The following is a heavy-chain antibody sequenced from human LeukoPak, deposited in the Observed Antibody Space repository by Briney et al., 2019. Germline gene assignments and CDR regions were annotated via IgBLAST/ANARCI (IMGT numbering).Heavy chain of an antibody. Sequence: GGSLRLSCAASGFTFNHYGMHWARQTPDKGLEWVAFIRYDGSNKKYADSVKGRFTISRDNSKNTLYLQMNSLRAEDTAVYYCAIAGRDSSSTISCGMDVWGQGTTVTVSS. V-gene: IGHV3-30*02. CDR3: AIAGRDSSSTISCGMDV. CDR2: IRYDGSNK. CDR1: GFTFNHYG. D-gene: IGHD6-13*01. J-gene: IGHJ6*02.